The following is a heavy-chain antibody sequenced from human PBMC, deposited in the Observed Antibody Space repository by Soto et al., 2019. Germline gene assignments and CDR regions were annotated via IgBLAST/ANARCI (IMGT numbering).Heavy chain of an antibody. D-gene: IGHD1-26*01. CDR2: ISAYDGDR. CDR3: ARSSGTSYIWFDP. V-gene: IGHV1-18*01. J-gene: IGHJ5*02. Sequence: QVQLVQSGAEVKKPGASVKVSCKASGYTFNNYGISWLRQAPGQGLEWMGWISAYDGDRKYAQKFQGRVTMTTDTSTSTANMEVRSLRSDDTAVYYCARSSGTSYIWFDPWGQGTLVTVSS. CDR1: GYTFNNYG.